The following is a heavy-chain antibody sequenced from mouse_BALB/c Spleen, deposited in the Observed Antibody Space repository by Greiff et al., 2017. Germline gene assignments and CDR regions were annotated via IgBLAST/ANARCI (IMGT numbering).Heavy chain of an antibody. V-gene: IGHV3-8*02. J-gene: IGHJ3*01. Sequence: VQLKESGPSLVKPSQTLSLTCSVTGDSITSGYWNWIRKFPGNKLEYMGYISYSGSTYYNPSLKSRISITRDTSKNQYYLQLNSVTTEDTATYYCARYYYGYDVGFAYWGQGTLVTVSA. CDR2: ISYSGST. CDR1: GDSITSGY. CDR3: ARYYYGYDVGFAY. D-gene: IGHD2-2*01.